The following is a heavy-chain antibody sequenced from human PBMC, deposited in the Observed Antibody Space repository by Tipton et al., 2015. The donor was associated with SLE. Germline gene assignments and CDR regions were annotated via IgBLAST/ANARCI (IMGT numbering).Heavy chain of an antibody. V-gene: IGHV3-30*04. CDR2: ISYDGSNK. CDR3: AREELLLDAFDI. D-gene: IGHD2-21*02. CDR1: GFTFSSYA. Sequence: SLRLSCAASGFTFSSYAMHWARQAPGKGLEWVAVISYDGSNKYYADSVKGRFTISRDNSKNTLHLQMNSLRAEDTAVYYCAREELLLDAFDIWGQETMVTVSS. J-gene: IGHJ3*02.